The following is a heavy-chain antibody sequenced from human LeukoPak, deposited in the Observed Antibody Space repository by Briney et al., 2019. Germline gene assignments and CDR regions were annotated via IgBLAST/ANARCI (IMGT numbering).Heavy chain of an antibody. J-gene: IGHJ4*02. V-gene: IGHV4-39*01. CDR1: GGSISSSSYY. CDR3: ASPIRSYCSGGSCYSEDY. Sequence: SETLSLTCTVSGGSISSSSYYWGWIRQPPGKGLEWIGSIHYSGSTYYNPSLKSRVTISIDTSKTQFSLKLTSVTAADTAVYYCASPIRSYCSGGSCYSEDYWGQGTLVTVSS. D-gene: IGHD2-15*01. CDR2: IHYSGST.